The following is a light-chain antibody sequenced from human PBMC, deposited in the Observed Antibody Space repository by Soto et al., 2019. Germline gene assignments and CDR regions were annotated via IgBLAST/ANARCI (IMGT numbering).Light chain of an antibody. V-gene: IGKV1-12*01. CDR3: HRASAFPIS. CDR2: TAS. J-gene: IGKJ5*01. Sequence: DIQMTQSPSFVSASVGDRVTVTCRASQGISNWLAWYQQKPGKAPKLLIYTASTLGSGVPSRFSGSGSGTDFSLTIGRLRPEDFATYYCHRASAFPISFGQGTRLEIK. CDR1: QGISNW.